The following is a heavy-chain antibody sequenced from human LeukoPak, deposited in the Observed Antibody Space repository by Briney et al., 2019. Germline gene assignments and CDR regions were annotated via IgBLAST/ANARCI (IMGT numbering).Heavy chain of an antibody. J-gene: IGHJ4*02. D-gene: IGHD2/OR15-2a*01. CDR3: VSFYGTY. V-gene: IGHV3-74*01. CDR1: GNYW. CDR2: INSDGSWT. Sequence: GGSLRLSCAASGNYWMHWVRQAPGKGLVWVSHINSDGSWTSYADSVKGRFTISKDNAKNTVYLQMNSLRAEDTAVYYCVSFYGTYWGRGTLVTVSS.